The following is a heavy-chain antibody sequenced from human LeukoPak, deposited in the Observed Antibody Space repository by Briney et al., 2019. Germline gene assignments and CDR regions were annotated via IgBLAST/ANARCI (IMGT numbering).Heavy chain of an antibody. V-gene: IGHV4-30-4*01. CDR3: AGEGGATSNDAFDI. CDR1: GGSISSGDYY. D-gene: IGHD1-26*01. Sequence: SQTLSLTCTVSGGSISSGDYYWSWIRQPPGKGLEWIGYIYYSGSTYYNPSLKSRVTISVDTSKNQFSLKLSSVTAADTAVYYCAGEGGATSNDAFDIWAQGKMFTVTS. CDR2: IYYSGST. J-gene: IGHJ3*02.